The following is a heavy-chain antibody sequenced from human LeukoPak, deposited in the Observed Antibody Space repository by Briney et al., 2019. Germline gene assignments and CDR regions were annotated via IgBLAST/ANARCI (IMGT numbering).Heavy chain of an antibody. Sequence: GGSLRLSCAASGFTFSSYTMNWVRQAPGKGLEWVSSISSSSSYIYYADSVKGRFTISRDNAKNSLYLQMNSLRAEDTAVYYCAGGLKYCSGGSCYPAAFDIWGQGTMVTVSS. CDR1: GFTFSSYT. CDR3: AGGLKYCSGGSCYPAAFDI. V-gene: IGHV3-21*01. CDR2: ISSSSSYI. J-gene: IGHJ3*02. D-gene: IGHD2-15*01.